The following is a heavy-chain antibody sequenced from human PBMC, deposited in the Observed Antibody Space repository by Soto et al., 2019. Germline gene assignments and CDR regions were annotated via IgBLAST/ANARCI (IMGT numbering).Heavy chain of an antibody. J-gene: IGHJ4*02. Sequence: SETLSLTCTVSGGSVTNSSYYWGWIRQSPGKGLGWIGSVYYRGRSYSKSSVKSRVTISVDTSKNRFSLSLNSVTASDTAVYFCVSQRTTVPTQAYFDYWGPGTLVTVSS. CDR1: GGSVTNSSYY. D-gene: IGHD4-17*01. V-gene: IGHV4-39*01. CDR3: VSQRTTVPTQAYFDY. CDR2: VYYRGRS.